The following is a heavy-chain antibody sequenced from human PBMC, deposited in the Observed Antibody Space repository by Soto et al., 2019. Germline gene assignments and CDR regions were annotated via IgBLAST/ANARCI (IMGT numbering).Heavy chain of an antibody. CDR1: GGSISSGGYY. V-gene: IGHV4-31*03. CDR3: ARGSRDYYDQIHYFDY. J-gene: IGHJ4*02. D-gene: IGHD3-22*01. CDR2: IYYSGST. Sequence: QVQLQESGPGLVKPSQTLSLTCTVSGGSISSGGYYWSWIRQHPGKGLEWIGYIYYSGSTYYNPSLKSRVTISVDTSKNQFSLKLSSVTAADTAVYYCARGSRDYYDQIHYFDYWGQGTLVTVSS.